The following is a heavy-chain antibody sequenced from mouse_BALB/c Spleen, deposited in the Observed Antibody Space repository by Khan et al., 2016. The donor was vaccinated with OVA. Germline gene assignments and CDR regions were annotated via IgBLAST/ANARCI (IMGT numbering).Heavy chain of an antibody. CDR3: ARTLYGSGYDYAMDY. D-gene: IGHD1-1*01. CDR2: INTYTGEP. V-gene: IGHV9-3-1*01. CDR1: GYIFTNYG. J-gene: IGHJ4*01. Sequence: QIQLVQSGPELKQPGETVKISCKASGYIFTNYGMTWVKQAPGKGLKWMGWINTYTGEPTYADDFKGRFAFSLETSANTAYLQIHNLKNEDTATYFCARTLYGSGYDYAMDYWGQGTSVTVSS.